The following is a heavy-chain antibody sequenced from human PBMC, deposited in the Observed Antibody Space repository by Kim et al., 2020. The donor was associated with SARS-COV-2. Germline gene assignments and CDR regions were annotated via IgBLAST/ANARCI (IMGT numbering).Heavy chain of an antibody. CDR3: ARDVSNYYDSSGRTNPQPNWFDP. V-gene: IGHV4-31*03. J-gene: IGHJ5*02. Sequence: SETLSLTCTVSGGSISSGGYYWSWIRQHPGKGLEWIGYIYYSGSTYYNPSLKSRVTISVDTSKNQFSLKLSSVTAADTAVYYCARDVSNYYDSSGRTNPQPNWFDPWGQGTLVTVSS. CDR1: GGSISSGGYY. D-gene: IGHD3-22*01. CDR2: IYYSGST.